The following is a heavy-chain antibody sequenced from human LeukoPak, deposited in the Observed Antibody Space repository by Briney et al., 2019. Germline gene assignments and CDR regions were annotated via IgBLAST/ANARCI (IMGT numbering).Heavy chain of an antibody. Sequence: GGCLRLSCAASGFTFSTYSMNWVRQAPGKGLEWVSSISSGSSYIYYADSVKGRFTISRDNAKNSLYLQMNSLRAEDTAVYYCAKDLGGGSGCYDLWGRGTLVTVSS. D-gene: IGHD6-19*01. CDR3: AKDLGGGSGCYDL. J-gene: IGHJ2*01. CDR2: ISSGSSYI. CDR1: GFTFSTYS. V-gene: IGHV3-21*01.